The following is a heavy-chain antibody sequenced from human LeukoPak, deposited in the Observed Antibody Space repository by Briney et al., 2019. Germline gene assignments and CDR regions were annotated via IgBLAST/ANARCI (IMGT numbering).Heavy chain of an antibody. CDR2: INWNGGST. D-gene: IGHD3-22*01. CDR3: ARDGTYYYDSSGYYYLDY. Sequence: GGSLRLSCAASGFTFRSYAMSWARLAPGKGLEWVSGINWNGGSTGYADSVKGRFTISRDNAKNSLYLQMNSLRAEDTALYYCARDGTYYYDSSGYYYLDYWGQGTLVTVSS. CDR1: GFTFRSYA. V-gene: IGHV3-20*04. J-gene: IGHJ4*02.